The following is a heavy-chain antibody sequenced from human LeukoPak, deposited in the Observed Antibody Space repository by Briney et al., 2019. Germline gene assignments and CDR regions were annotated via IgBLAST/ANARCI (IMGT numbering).Heavy chain of an antibody. D-gene: IGHD3-16*01. CDR3: TTDLYDYVWGSYIDY. CDR1: GFTFSNAW. V-gene: IGHV3-15*01. Sequence: GGSLRLSCAASGFTFSNAWMIWVRQAPGKGLEWVGRIKSKTDGGTTDYAAPVKGRFTISRDDSKNTLYLQMNSLKTEDTAVYYCTTDLYDYVWGSYIDYWGQGTLVTVSS. J-gene: IGHJ4*02. CDR2: IKSKTDGGTT.